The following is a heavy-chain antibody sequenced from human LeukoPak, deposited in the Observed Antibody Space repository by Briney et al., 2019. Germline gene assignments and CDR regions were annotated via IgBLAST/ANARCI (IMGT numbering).Heavy chain of an antibody. Sequence: GGSLRLSCAASGFTFSSYAMSWVRQAPGKGLEWVSVIYSGGNTYYADSVKGRFAISRDNSKNTLYLQMNSLRAEDTAVYYCARDTGGWNFDYWGQGTLVTVSS. CDR3: ARDTGGWNFDY. D-gene: IGHD6-19*01. V-gene: IGHV3-66*01. CDR2: IYSGGNT. J-gene: IGHJ4*02. CDR1: GFTFSSYA.